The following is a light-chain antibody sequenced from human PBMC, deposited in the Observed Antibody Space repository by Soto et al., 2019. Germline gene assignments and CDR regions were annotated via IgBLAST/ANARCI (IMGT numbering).Light chain of an antibody. CDR3: QSYDSSLSGSVV. J-gene: IGLJ2*01. CDR2: GNS. CDR1: SSNIGAGYD. V-gene: IGLV1-40*01. Sequence: QAVVTQPPSVSGAPGQRVTISCTGSSSNIGAGYDVHWYQQLPGTAPKVLIYGNSNRPAGVPDRFSGSKSGTSASLASTGLQAEDEVDYYCQSYDSSLSGSVVFGGGTKLTVL.